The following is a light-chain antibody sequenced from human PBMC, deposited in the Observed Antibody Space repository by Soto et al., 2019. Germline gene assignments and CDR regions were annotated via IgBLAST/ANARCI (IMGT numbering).Light chain of an antibody. Sequence: DIQMTQSPSSLSASVGDRVTIACRASQTVSKFVNWYQQKPGKVPTLLIFTTSTLHSGVPSRFSGSGSGTEFTLTINGLQPEDFDTYYCQQTYTLPRTFAQGTKVE. CDR3: QQTYTLPRT. J-gene: IGKJ1*01. V-gene: IGKV1-39*01. CDR2: TTS. CDR1: QTVSKF.